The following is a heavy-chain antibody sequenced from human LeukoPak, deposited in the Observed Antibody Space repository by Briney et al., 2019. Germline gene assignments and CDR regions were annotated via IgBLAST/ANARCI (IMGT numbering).Heavy chain of an antibody. V-gene: IGHV3-74*01. CDR3: VRDLGGRSGH. CDR1: GFTFSSNW. Sequence: GGSLRLSCAASGFTFSSNWRHWVRHGPGKGLVWVSRINEDGSTTNYADSVKGRSTIFRDNTKNTLYLQKNRLRAEDTAVYYCVRDLGGRSGHWGQGTLVTVSS. CDR2: INEDGSTT. J-gene: IGHJ4*02. D-gene: IGHD1-26*01.